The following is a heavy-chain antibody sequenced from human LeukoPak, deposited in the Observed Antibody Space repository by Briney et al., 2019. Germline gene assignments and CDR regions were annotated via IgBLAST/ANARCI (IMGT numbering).Heavy chain of an antibody. CDR2: ISSSGTNI. CDR1: GFTFSDYT. D-gene: IGHD2-2*01. V-gene: IGHV3-21*01. J-gene: IGHJ6*03. CDR3: ARHKGYCSSTSCYLPYYNYYYIDV. Sequence: GGSLRLSCTASGFTFSDYTMNWVRQAPGQGLEWVSSISSSGTNIHYADSLKGRFTISRDNANNSLYLQMNSLRAEDTAMYYCARHKGYCSSTSCYLPYYNYYYIDVWGKGTTVTVSS.